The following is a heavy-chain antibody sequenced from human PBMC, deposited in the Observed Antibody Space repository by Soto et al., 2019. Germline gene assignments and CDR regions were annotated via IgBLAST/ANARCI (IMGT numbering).Heavy chain of an antibody. Sequence: CAASGLTFSSYAMSWVRQAPGKGLEWVSAISGSGGSTSYADSVKGRFTISRDNAKNTLYLQMNSLRAEDTAVYYCARGLMVRGVAWFDPWGQGTLVTVSS. CDR3: ARGLMVRGVAWFDP. CDR2: ISGSGGST. J-gene: IGHJ5*02. CDR1: GLTFSSYA. V-gene: IGHV3-23*01. D-gene: IGHD3-10*01.